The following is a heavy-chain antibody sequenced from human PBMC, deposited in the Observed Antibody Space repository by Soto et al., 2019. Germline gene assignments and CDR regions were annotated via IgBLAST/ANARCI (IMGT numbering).Heavy chain of an antibody. J-gene: IGHJ4*02. CDR2: IKSDGSSI. CDR3: ARGGFSGSGSYIQGDY. D-gene: IGHD3-10*01. CDR1: GVSFSNYW. Sequence: EVQLVESGGGLVQPGGSLRLSCAASGVSFSNYWMHWVRQAPGKGLVWVSRIKSDGSSISYADSVKGRFTISRDNARNTLYLQINSLRAEDTAEYYCARGGFSGSGSYIQGDYWGQGTLVTVSS. V-gene: IGHV3-74*01.